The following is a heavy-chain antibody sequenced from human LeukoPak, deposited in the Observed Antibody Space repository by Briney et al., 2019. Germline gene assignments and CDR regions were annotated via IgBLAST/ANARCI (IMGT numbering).Heavy chain of an antibody. D-gene: IGHD5-24*01. V-gene: IGHV4-4*07. J-gene: IGHJ5*02. CDR3: ARDRSGWPLVPFDP. CDR2: IYTSGST. CDR1: GGSISSYY. Sequence: SETLSLTCTVSGGSISSYYWSWIRQPAGKGLEWIGRIYTSGSTNYNPSLKSRVTMSVDTSKNQFSLKLSSVTAADTAVYYCARDRSGWPLVPFDPWGQGTLVTVSS.